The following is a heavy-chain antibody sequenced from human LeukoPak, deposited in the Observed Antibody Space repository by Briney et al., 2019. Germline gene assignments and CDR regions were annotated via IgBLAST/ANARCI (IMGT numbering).Heavy chain of an antibody. J-gene: IGHJ4*02. CDR1: RYTFTSYY. CDR3: ASGARWLQSDY. V-gene: IGHV1-46*01. D-gene: IGHD5-24*01. CDR2: INPSGGST. Sequence: ASVKVSCKASRYTFTSYYIHWVRQAPGQGLEWMGIINPSGGSTTYAQKFQGRVTMTRDMSTSTVYMELSSLRSEDTAVYYCASGARWLQSDYWGQGTLVTVSS.